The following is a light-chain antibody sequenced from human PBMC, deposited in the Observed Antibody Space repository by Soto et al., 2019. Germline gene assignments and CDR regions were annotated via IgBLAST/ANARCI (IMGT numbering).Light chain of an antibody. Sequence: EIVLTQSPATLSLSPGERATLSCRASQSVSSYLAWYQQKPGQAPRLLIYDASNRATGIPARFSGSGSATDFTLNISSLEPEDFALYYCQQRSNWPLGTFGQGTKVEIK. CDR1: QSVSSY. V-gene: IGKV3-11*01. CDR3: QQRSNWPLGT. J-gene: IGKJ1*01. CDR2: DAS.